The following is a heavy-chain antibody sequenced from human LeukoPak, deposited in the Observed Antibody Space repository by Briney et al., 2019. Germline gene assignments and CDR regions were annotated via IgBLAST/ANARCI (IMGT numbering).Heavy chain of an antibody. V-gene: IGHV4-59*01. CDR2: IYYSGST. CDR1: GGSFSGYY. Sequence: SETLSLTCAVYGGSFSGYYWSWIRQPPGKGLEWIGYIYYSGSTNYNPSLKSRVTISVDTSKNQFSLKLSSVTAADTAVYYCARAYGQGAFDIWGQGTMVTVSS. CDR3: ARAYGQGAFDI. D-gene: IGHD3-10*01. J-gene: IGHJ3*02.